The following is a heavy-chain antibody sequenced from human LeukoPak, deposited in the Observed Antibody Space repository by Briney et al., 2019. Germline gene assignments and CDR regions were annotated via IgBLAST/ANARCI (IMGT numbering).Heavy chain of an antibody. D-gene: IGHD1-26*01. CDR3: ARDRSGSYYDWFDP. CDR2: ISAYNGNT. J-gene: IGHJ5*02. Sequence: ASVKVSCKASGYTFTSFGIIWVRQAPGQGLEWMGWISAYNGNTNYAQNLQGRVTMTTDTSTSTAYMELRSLRSDDTAVYYCARDRSGSYYDWFDPWGQGILVTVSS. CDR1: GYTFTSFG. V-gene: IGHV1-18*01.